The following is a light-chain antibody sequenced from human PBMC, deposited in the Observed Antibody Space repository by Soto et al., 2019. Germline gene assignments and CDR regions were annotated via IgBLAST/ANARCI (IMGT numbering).Light chain of an antibody. CDR1: QSVATN. J-gene: IGKJ1*01. CDR3: QQYNNWPQT. Sequence: VLTQSPATPSVSPGERVTLSCRASQSVATNLAWYQQRPGQAPRLLIYGASKRAIGLPARFSGSGSGTEFTLTITSLQSEDFAVYYCQQYNNWPQTFGQGTKVDI. CDR2: GAS. V-gene: IGKV3-15*01.